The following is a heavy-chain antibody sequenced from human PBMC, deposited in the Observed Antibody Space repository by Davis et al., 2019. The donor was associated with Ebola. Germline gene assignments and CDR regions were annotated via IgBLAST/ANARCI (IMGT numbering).Heavy chain of an antibody. D-gene: IGHD2-2*01. CDR1: GFTFSNYY. J-gene: IGHJ6*02. V-gene: IGHV3-74*01. CDR3: VRDTSHQLPHWLYYFYGMDV. Sequence: GESLKISCAAPGFTFSNYYMHWVRQAPGKGLEWVARIKTDGSTTRYADSVKGRFTISRDNTKNTLYLQMNSLRGEDTAVYYCVRDTSHQLPHWLYYFYGMDVWGQGTTVTVSS. CDR2: IKTDGSTT.